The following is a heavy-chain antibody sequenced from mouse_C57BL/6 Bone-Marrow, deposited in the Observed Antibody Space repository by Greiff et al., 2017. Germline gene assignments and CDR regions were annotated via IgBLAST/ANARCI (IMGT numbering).Heavy chain of an antibody. V-gene: IGHV14-1*01. Sequence: VQLKESGAELVRPGASVKLSCTASGFNIKDYYMHWVKQRPEQGLEWIGRIDPEDGDTDYAAKFKGKATMTADTSSNTAYLQLSSLTSEDTAVYYCTTAAFYGSSRSDFDYWGQGTTLTVSA. D-gene: IGHD1-1*01. J-gene: IGHJ2*01. CDR3: TTAAFYGSSRSDFDY. CDR2: IDPEDGDT. CDR1: GFNIKDYY.